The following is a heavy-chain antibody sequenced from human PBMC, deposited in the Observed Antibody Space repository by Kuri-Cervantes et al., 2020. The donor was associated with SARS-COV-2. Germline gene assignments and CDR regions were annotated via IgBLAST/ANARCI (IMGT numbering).Heavy chain of an antibody. CDR2: FDPEDGET. V-gene: IGHV1-24*01. Sequence: ASVKVSCKVSGYTLTELSMHWVRQAPGKGLEWMGGFDPEDGETIYAQKFQGRVTMTEDTSTDTAYMELSSLRSEDTAVYYCARVRYYYDSSGYYYKPWGYYYYYGMDVWGQGTTVTVSS. CDR3: ARVRYYYDSSGYYYKPWGYYYYYGMDV. J-gene: IGHJ6*02. CDR1: GYTLTELS. D-gene: IGHD3-22*01.